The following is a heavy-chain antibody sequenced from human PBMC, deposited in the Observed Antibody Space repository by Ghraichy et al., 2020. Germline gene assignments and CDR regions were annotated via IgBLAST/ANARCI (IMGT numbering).Heavy chain of an antibody. CDR1: GFTFSSYA. D-gene: IGHD6-19*01. CDR2: ISGSGGST. CDR3: AKEVGSAVAGVSDY. J-gene: IGHJ4*02. V-gene: IGHV3-23*01. Sequence: GGSLRLSCAASGFTFSSYAMSWVRQAPGKGLEWVSSISGSGGSTYYADSVKGRITISRDNSKHTLYLQMNSLRAEDTAVYYCAKEVGSAVAGVSDYWGQGTLVPVAS.